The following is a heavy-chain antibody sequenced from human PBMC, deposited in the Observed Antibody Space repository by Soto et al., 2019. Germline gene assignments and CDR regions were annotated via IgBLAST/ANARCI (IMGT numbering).Heavy chain of an antibody. J-gene: IGHJ5*02. CDR3: AREGGYCSGGSCYPLYNWFDP. D-gene: IGHD2-15*01. CDR2: IWYDGSNK. V-gene: IGHV3-33*01. CDR1: GFTFSSYG. Sequence: GGSLRLSCAASGFTFSSYGMHWVRQAPGKGLEWVAVIWYDGSNKYYADSVKGRFTISRDNSKNTLYLQMNSLRAEDTAVYYCAREGGYCSGGSCYPLYNWFDPWGQGTLVTVSS.